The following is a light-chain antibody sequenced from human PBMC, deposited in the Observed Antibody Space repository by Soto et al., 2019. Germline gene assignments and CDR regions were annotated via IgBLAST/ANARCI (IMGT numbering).Light chain of an antibody. V-gene: IGLV7-46*01. CDR1: TGAVTSGHF. Sequence: QTVVTQEPSLTVCPGGTVTLTCGSSTGAVTSGHFPYWFQQKPGQAPRTLIYDTSNTQSWTPARFSGSLLGDKAALTLSGAQPEDEAEYYCLLSYSSTAVFGGGTQLTVL. CDR2: DTS. J-gene: IGLJ7*01. CDR3: LLSYSSTAV.